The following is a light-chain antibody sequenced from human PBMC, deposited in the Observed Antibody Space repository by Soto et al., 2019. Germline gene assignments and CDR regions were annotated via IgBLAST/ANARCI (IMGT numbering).Light chain of an antibody. CDR3: QSYDSSLRGAYV. CDR1: SSNIGTYD. Sequence: QSVLTQPPSVSGAPGQSVTISCSGSSSNIGTYDVNWYQQLPGTAPRLLIYANNNRPSGVPDRFSGSKSGTSASLAITGLRAEEEADYYCQSYDSSLRGAYVFGSGTKVTVL. J-gene: IGLJ1*01. CDR2: ANN. V-gene: IGLV1-40*01.